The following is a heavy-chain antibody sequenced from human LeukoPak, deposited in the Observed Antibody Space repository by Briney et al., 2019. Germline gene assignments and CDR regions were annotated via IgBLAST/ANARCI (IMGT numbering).Heavy chain of an antibody. CDR1: GYRFTSYW. CDR2: IYPGDSDT. J-gene: IGHJ5*02. CDR3: ARAAADLSSWNWFDP. Sequence: GEPRKISCKGSGYRFTSYWIGWGGQIPGKGLEWMGIIYPGDSDTTYSPSFQGQVTISADKSISTAYLQWSSLKASDTAMYYCARAAADLSSWNWFDPWGQGTLVTVSS. V-gene: IGHV5-51*01. D-gene: IGHD6-13*01.